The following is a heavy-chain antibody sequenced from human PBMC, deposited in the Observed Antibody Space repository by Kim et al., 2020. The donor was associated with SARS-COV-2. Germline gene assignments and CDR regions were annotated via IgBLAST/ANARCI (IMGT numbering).Heavy chain of an antibody. CDR2: IYGTDEK. Sequence: SGPTLVNPTQTLTLTCTFSGFSLTGGGEGVTWVRQSPGKALEWLALIYGTDEKRYSSSLKSRLTIVKDTSKNQVVLTLTRMATVDPGTYYCAHDSPGLYGFDVWGKGTTVTVSS. J-gene: IGHJ6*04. D-gene: IGHD2-21*02. V-gene: IGHV2-5*01. CDR3: AHDSPGLYGFDV. CDR1: GFSLTGGGEG.